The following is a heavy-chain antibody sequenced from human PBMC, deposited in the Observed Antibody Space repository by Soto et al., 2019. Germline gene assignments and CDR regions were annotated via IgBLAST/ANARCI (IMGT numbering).Heavy chain of an antibody. CDR1: GYTFTSYD. CDR3: ARTHELRFLEWFPPFGFDP. D-gene: IGHD3-3*01. J-gene: IGHJ5*02. CDR2: MNPNSGNT. Sequence: ASVKVSCKASGYTFTSYDINWVRQATGQGLGWMGWMNPNSGNTGYAQKFQGRVTMTRNTSISTAYMELSSLRSEDTAVYYCARTHELRFLEWFPPFGFDPWGQGTLVTVSS. V-gene: IGHV1-8*01.